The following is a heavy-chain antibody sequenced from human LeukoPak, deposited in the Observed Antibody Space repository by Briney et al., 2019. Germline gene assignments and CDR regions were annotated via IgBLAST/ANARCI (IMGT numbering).Heavy chain of an antibody. CDR2: ISAYNGNT. D-gene: IGHD1-26*01. Sequence: ASVKVSYKSSVYTFTSYGISWLRQAPGQGLEWMGWISAYNGNTNYAQKLQGRVTMTTDTSTSTAYIDLRSLRSDDMTVCYCARGASVGPLDYWRQGTLVTVSS. CDR3: ARGASVGPLDY. V-gene: IGHV1-18*03. J-gene: IGHJ4*02. CDR1: VYTFTSYG.